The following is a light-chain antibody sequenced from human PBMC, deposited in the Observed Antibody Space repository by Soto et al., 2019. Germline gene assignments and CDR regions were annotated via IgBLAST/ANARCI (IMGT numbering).Light chain of an antibody. V-gene: IGKV4-1*01. J-gene: IGKJ1*01. CDR2: WAS. CDR3: HQYANTPWT. CDR1: QSVLYSSNNRNY. Sequence: DIVMTQSPDSLAVSLGERATINCKSSQSVLYSSNNRNYLAWYQKKPGQPPKLLIYWASTRQSGVPDRFSGSGSGTDFTLTVSSLQAEDVAVYYCHQYANTPWTFGQGTKVDIK.